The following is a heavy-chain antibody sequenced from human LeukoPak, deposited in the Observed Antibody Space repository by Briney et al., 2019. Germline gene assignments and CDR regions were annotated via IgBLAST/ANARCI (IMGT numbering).Heavy chain of an antibody. D-gene: IGHD3-22*01. CDR1: GFTFRSSW. V-gene: IGHV3-48*04. CDR2: ISSSGHNI. Sequence: PGGSLRLSCAASGFTFRSSWMSWVRQAPGKGLEWVSFISSSGHNILYTDSVKGRFTISRDNAKKTVFLQMNSLRAEDTAVYYCARDLFSFYYDSSGYCDYWGQGTRVTVSS. J-gene: IGHJ4*02. CDR3: ARDLFSFYYDSSGYCDY.